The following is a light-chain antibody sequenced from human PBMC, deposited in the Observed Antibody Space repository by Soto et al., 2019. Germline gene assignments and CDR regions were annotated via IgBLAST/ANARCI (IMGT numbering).Light chain of an antibody. J-gene: IGKJ2*01. CDR3: QRYGDSPMYT. CDR1: PSVDSNY. V-gene: IGKV3-20*01. CDR2: GAS. Sequence: EIVMTQSPATLSVSPGEGATLSCRTSPSVDSNYLAWYQHKPGQAPRLLIYGASSRATDIPDRFSGSGSGTDFTLTISRLEPEDFAVYYCQRYGDSPMYTFGQGTNVDSK.